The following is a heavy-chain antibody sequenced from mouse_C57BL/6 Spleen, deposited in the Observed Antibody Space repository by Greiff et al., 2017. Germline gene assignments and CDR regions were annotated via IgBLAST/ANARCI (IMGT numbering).Heavy chain of an antibody. J-gene: IGHJ3*01. CDR1: GYTFTSYW. CDR3: ARSAGSSRAWFAY. CDR2: IDPSDGET. Sequence: VQLQQPGAELVRPGSSVKLSCKASGYTFTSYWMHWVKQRSIQGLEWIGNIDPSDGETHYNQTFKDKATLTVDKSSSTAYMQLSSLTSEDSADYYGARSAGSSRAWFAYWGQGTLVTVSA. D-gene: IGHD1-1*01. V-gene: IGHV1-52*01.